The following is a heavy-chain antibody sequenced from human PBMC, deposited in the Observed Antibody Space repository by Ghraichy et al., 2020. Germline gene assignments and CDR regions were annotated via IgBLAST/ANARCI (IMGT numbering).Heavy chain of an antibody. Sequence: SETLSLTCTVSGGSISTYYWTWIRQPPGKGLEWIGNMYYRRSSNYNPSLKSRVTISVDTSKNQISLKMSSVTAADTAVYYCMGGRAGAPFDYWGQGTLVTVSS. V-gene: IGHV4-59*08. CDR3: MGGRAGAPFDY. D-gene: IGHD1-26*01. CDR1: GGSISTYY. J-gene: IGHJ4*02. CDR2: MYYRRSS.